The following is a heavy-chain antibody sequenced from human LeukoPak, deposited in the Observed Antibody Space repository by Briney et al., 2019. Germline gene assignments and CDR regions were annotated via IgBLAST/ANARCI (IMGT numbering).Heavy chain of an antibody. V-gene: IGHV4-59*01. CDR1: GGSISSYY. D-gene: IGHD1-26*01. CDR2: ISYSGSP. Sequence: PSETLSLTCTVSGGSISSYYWSWIRQPPWKGLEGMGDISYSGSPNYNPSLKSGVTISVDTSKNEVSRKLSSVTAADTAVYYCARLGGSPPLSAFDIWRQGTMVTVSS. J-gene: IGHJ3*02. CDR3: ARLGGSPPLSAFDI.